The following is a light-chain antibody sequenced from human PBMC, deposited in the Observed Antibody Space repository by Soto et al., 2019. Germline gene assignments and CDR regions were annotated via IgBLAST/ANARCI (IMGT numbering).Light chain of an antibody. CDR1: QSVSIY. Sequence: EIVLTQSPATLSLSPGERATLSCRASQSVSIYLAWYQHKPGLAPRLLIYDASNRATGIPARFSGSGSGTDFTLTISSLESEDVAVYYCQQRSDWPPGYTFGQGTKLEIK. J-gene: IGKJ2*01. CDR3: QQRSDWPPGYT. CDR2: DAS. V-gene: IGKV3-11*01.